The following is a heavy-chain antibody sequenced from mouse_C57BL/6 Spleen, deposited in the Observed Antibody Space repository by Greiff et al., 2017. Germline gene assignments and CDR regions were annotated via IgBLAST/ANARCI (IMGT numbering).Heavy chain of an antibody. V-gene: IGHV1-26*01. CDR1: GYTFTDYY. Sequence: VQLHQSGPELVKPGASVKISCKASGYTFTDYYMNWVKQSHGKSLEWIGDINPNNGGTSYNQKFKGKATLTVDKSSSTAYMELRGLTSEDYAVYYCARYYGTDDYWGQGTTLTVSS. J-gene: IGHJ2*01. CDR3: ARYYGTDDY. D-gene: IGHD1-1*01. CDR2: INPNNGGT.